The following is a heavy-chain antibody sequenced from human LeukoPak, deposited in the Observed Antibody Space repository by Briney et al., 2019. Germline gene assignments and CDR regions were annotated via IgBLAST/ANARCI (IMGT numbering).Heavy chain of an antibody. CDR3: ARGADGVSSNSRGWFDP. CDR1: GFTFSTYE. J-gene: IGHJ5*02. V-gene: IGHV3-21*01. CDR2: ISTSSSYI. D-gene: IGHD2-15*01. Sequence: GGSLRLSCAASGFTFSTYEMNWVRQAPGKGLEWVSSISTSSSYIYYADSVKGRFTISRDNARNSLYLQMNPLRAEDTAVYSCARGADGVSSNSRGWFDPWGQGTLVTVSS.